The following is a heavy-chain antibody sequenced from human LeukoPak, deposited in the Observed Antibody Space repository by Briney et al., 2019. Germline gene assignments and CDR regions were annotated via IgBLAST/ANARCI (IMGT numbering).Heavy chain of an antibody. CDR3: ASLGCSSTSCYNY. J-gene: IGHJ4*02. CDR2: ITPGSDTK. D-gene: IGHD2-2*02. V-gene: IGHV3-48*01. CDR1: GFTFSSYS. Sequence: GGSLRLSCAASGFTFSSYSMNWVRQAPGKGLEWVSYITPGSDTKYYADSVKGRFTISRDNAKNSLYLQMNSLRAEDTAVYYCASLGCSSTSCYNYWGQGTLVTVSS.